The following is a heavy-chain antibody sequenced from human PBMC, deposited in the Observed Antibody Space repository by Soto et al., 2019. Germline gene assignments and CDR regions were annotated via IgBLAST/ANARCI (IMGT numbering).Heavy chain of an antibody. D-gene: IGHD4-17*01. CDR3: ARVGTTVTIEGLDY. Sequence: QVQLVQSGAEVKKPGASVKVSCKTSGYTFTSYDINWVRQATGQGLEWMGWMNPNSGNTGYAQKFQGRVTMTRNTSISTAYMELSSLRSEDTAVYYCARVGTTVTIEGLDYWGQGTLVTVSS. CDR1: GYTFTSYD. J-gene: IGHJ4*02. V-gene: IGHV1-8*01. CDR2: MNPNSGNT.